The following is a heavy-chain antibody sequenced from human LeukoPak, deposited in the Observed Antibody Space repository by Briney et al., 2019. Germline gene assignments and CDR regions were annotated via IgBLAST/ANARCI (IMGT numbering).Heavy chain of an antibody. CDR3: ARAGDGFDAFDI. J-gene: IGHJ3*02. CDR1: GFTFSSYS. D-gene: IGHD5-24*01. Sequence: GGSLRLSCAASGFTFSSYSMNWVRQAPGKGLEWVSSISSSSSYIYYADSVKGRFTISRDNAKNSLYLQMNSLRAEDTAVYYCARAGDGFDAFDIWGQGTMVTVSS. V-gene: IGHV3-21*01. CDR2: ISSSSSYI.